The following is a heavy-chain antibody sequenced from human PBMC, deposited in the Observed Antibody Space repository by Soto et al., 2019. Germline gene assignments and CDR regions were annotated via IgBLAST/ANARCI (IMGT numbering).Heavy chain of an antibody. Sequence: ASVKVSCKASGYTFNSYYMHWVRQAPGQGIEWMGRIIPIFDSTNYAQKFQGRVTITTDASTSTAYMELSSLRSEDTAAYYCAREGSSWYSLNWFDPWGQGTLVTVSS. J-gene: IGHJ5*02. CDR3: AREGSSWYSLNWFDP. CDR2: IIPIFDST. V-gene: IGHV1-46*02. D-gene: IGHD6-13*01. CDR1: GYTFNSYY.